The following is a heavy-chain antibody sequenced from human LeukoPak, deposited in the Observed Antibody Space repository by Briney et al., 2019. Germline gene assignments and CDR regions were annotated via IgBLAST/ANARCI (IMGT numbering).Heavy chain of an antibody. J-gene: IGHJ6*03. D-gene: IGHD3-3*01. V-gene: IGHV5-51*01. Sequence: PGESLKISCKGSGYSFTSYWIGWVRQMPGKGLEWMGIIYPGDSDTRYSPSFQGQVTISADKSISTAYLQWSSLKASDTAMYYCARTYYDFWSGYLYYYMDVWGKGTTVTVSS. CDR2: IYPGDSDT. CDR3: ARTYYDFWSGYLYYYMDV. CDR1: GYSFTSYW.